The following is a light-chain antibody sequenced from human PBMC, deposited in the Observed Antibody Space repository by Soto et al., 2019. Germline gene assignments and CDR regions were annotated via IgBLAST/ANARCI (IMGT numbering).Light chain of an antibody. V-gene: IGKV1-5*01. J-gene: IGKJ1*01. CDR1: QSIGSW. CDR3: QQYNREGT. CDR2: DAS. Sequence: DIQMTQSPSTLSASVGDRVTITCRASQSIGSWLAWYQQKPGKAPKLLIYDASGLERGVPSRFSGSGSGTECTLTISSLQPDDFATYYCQQYNREGTFGQGTKVDIK.